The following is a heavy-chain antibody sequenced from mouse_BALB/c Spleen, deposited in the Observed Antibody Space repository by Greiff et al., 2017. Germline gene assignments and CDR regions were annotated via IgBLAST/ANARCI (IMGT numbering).Heavy chain of an antibody. CDR1: GFTFSSFG. CDR3: ARSWYRYDYYAMDY. V-gene: IGHV5-17*02. D-gene: IGHD2-14*01. J-gene: IGHJ4*01. Sequence: EVHLVESGGGLVQPGGSRKLSCAASGFTFSSFGMHWVRQAPEKGLEWVAYISSGSSTIYYADTVKGRFTISRDNPKNTLFLQMTSLRSEDTAMYYCARSWYRYDYYAMDYWGQGTSVTVSS. CDR2: ISSGSSTI.